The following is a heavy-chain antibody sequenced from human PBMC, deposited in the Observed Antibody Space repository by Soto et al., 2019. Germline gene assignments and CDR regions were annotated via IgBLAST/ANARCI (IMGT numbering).Heavy chain of an antibody. V-gene: IGHV3-15*07. J-gene: IGHJ6*02. CDR3: TTDRSSSETWVYYYYGMDV. CDR1: GFTFSNAW. Sequence: EVQLVESGGGLVKPGGSLRLSCAASGFTFSNAWMNWVRQAPGKGLEWVGRIKSKTDGGTTDYAAPVKGRFTISREDSKNTRYLQMNSLKAKDTAVYYCTTDRSSSETWVYYYYGMDVWGQGTTVTVSS. D-gene: IGHD6-6*01. CDR2: IKSKTDGGTT.